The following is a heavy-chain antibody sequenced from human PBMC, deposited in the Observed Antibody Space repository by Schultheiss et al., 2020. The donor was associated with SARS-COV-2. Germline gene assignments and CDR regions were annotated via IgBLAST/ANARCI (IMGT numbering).Heavy chain of an antibody. D-gene: IGHD3-3*01. CDR3: ARGMGGFGFDY. V-gene: IGHV3-48*04. J-gene: IGHJ4*02. Sequence: GGSLRLSCAASGFALSRYSMNWVRQAPGKGLEWVSYISSSGSVIYDADSVKGRFTISRDNAKNTLYLQMNSLRADDTAVYYCARGMGGFGFDYWGQGTLVTVAS. CDR2: ISSSGSVI. CDR1: GFALSRYS.